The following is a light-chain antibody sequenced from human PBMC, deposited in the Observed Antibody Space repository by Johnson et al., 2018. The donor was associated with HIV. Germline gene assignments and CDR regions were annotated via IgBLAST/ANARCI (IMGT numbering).Light chain of an antibody. CDR2: ADD. Sequence: QSVLTQSPSVSAAPRQKVTISCSGSSSNIGNNFVSWYQQFPGVVPKLLIYADDKRPSGIPDRFSGSKSGTSATLGITGLQTGDEADYYCGTWDSSLSAFVFGTGTKVTVL. CDR3: GTWDSSLSAFV. J-gene: IGLJ1*01. V-gene: IGLV1-51*02. CDR1: SSNIGNNF.